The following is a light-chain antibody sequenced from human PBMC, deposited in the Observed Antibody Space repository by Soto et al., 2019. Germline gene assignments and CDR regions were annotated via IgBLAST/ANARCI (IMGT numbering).Light chain of an antibody. CDR3: QQYNSYSRT. CDR1: QSISSW. J-gene: IGKJ1*01. CDR2: KAS. Sequence: DIQMTQSPSTLSEYAGDRVTITCRASQSISSWLAWYQQKPGKAPKLLIYKASSLESGVPSRFSGSGSGTEFTLTISSLQPDDFATYYCQQYNSYSRTFGQGTKVDIK. V-gene: IGKV1-5*03.